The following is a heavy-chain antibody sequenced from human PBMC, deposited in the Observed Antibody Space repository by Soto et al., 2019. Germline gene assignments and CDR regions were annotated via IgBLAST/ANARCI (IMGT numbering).Heavy chain of an antibody. D-gene: IGHD1-7*01. CDR3: AIVCDVGKELYFRMDF. Sequence: AASVKVSCKAPGYTFTGACISWVRQAPGQGLEWMGWISAYNGNTNYAQKLQGRVTMTTDTSTSTAYMELRSLRSDDTAVYYCAIVCDVGKELYFRMDFCGQGTMVTF. CDR2: ISAYNGNT. CDR1: GYTFTGAC. V-gene: IGHV1-18*04. J-gene: IGHJ6*02.